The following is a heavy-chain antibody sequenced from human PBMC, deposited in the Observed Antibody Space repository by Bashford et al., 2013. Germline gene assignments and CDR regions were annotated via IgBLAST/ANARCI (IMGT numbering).Heavy chain of an antibody. D-gene: IGHD3-16*01. V-gene: IGHV3-23*01. CDR3: ARHVLSWGSGYFDF. J-gene: IGHJ4*02. Sequence: VRQAPGKGLEWVSAFSPSGDTTYYADSVRGRFTISRDHSKNSLILQMNSLRAGDTALYFCARHVLSWGSGYFDFWGQGALVTVSS. CDR2: FSPSGDTT.